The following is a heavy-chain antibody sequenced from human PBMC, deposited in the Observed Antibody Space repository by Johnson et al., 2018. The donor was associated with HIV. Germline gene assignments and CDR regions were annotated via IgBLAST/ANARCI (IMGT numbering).Heavy chain of an antibody. V-gene: IGHV3-30-3*01. D-gene: IGHD1-14*01. Sequence: QVQLVESGGGMVQPGRSLRLSCAASGFTFSYSAFHWVRQPPGEGLEWVALISSDGNRKYYADSMKGRFTISRDNSKNTLYLQMNSLRGGGTAVYYCARDLGLPGNAFDLWGRGTMVTVS. CDR3: ARDLGLPGNAFDL. J-gene: IGHJ3*01. CDR1: GFTFSYSA. CDR2: ISSDGNRK.